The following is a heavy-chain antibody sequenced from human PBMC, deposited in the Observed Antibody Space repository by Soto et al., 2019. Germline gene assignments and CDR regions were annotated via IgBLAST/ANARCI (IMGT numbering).Heavy chain of an antibody. CDR2: ISAYNGNT. Sequence: QVQLVQSGAEVKKPGASVKVSCKASGYTFTSYGIIWVRQAPGQGLEWMGWISAYNGNTKYAQKLQGRVTMTTDTTRSTAYMALRSLRSDDTAVYYCASGPNNFDSWGQGTLVTVSS. D-gene: IGHD7-27*01. CDR1: GYTFTSYG. V-gene: IGHV1-18*01. J-gene: IGHJ4*02. CDR3: ASGPNNFDS.